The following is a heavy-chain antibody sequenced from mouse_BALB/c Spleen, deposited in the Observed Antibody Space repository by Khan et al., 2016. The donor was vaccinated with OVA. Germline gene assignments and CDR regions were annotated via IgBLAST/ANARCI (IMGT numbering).Heavy chain of an antibody. CDR2: INPGSGGT. J-gene: IGHJ3*01. CDR1: GYAFTNYL. D-gene: IGHD3-1*01. Sequence: QVQLKQSGAELVRPGTSVKVSCKASGYAFTNYLIEWVKQRPGQGLEWIGVINPGSGGTNYTETFKGKATLTADKSSSTAYMQLRSLTSDVCAGDFCTRGGFGGFAYWGQGTLVTVSA. CDR3: TRGGFGGFAY. V-gene: IGHV1-54*01.